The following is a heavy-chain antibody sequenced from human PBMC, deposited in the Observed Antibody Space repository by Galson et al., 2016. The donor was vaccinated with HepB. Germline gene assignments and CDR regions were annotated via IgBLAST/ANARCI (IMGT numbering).Heavy chain of an antibody. CDR1: GGTFSTYA. Sequence: SVKVSCKASGGTFSTYAINWVRQAPGQGLEWMGGIIPIFGKANYEQNFQGRVTITADESTSTAYMELSSLRAEDPAVYYCAREGEFCTSALCPRRYSSYYGMAVWGQGTTVTVSS. CDR3: AREGEFCTSALCPRRYSSYYGMAV. V-gene: IGHV1-69*13. D-gene: IGHD2-8*01. CDR2: IIPIFGKA. J-gene: IGHJ6*02.